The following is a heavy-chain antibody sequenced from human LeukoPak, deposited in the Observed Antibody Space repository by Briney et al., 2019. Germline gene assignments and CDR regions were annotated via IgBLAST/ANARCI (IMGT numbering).Heavy chain of an antibody. J-gene: IGHJ6*02. Sequence: GASVKVSCKASGYTFASYGISWVRQAPGQGLEWMGWISAYNGNTNYAQKLQGRVTMTTDTSTSTAYMELRSLRSDDTAVYYCARDAGPLYSGSYYSEDYYYGMDVWGQGTTVTVSS. CDR1: GYTFASYG. CDR2: ISAYNGNT. CDR3: ARDAGPLYSGSYYSEDYYYGMDV. D-gene: IGHD1-26*01. V-gene: IGHV1-18*01.